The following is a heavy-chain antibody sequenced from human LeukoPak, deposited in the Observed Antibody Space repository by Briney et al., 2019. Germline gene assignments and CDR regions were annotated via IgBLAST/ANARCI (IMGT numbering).Heavy chain of an antibody. CDR1: GFTFSDQW. CDR3: AIDRYKIGSDL. J-gene: IGHJ5*02. CDR2: ISPDGSER. V-gene: IGHV3-7*05. Sequence: GGSLRLSCGVSGFTFSDQWVSWVRQAPGEGLAWVATISPDGSERRYVDSVRGRFTISRDNAKKSLYLQMNSLRAEDTAVYYCAIDRYKIGSDLWGQGTLVTVSS. D-gene: IGHD1-1*01.